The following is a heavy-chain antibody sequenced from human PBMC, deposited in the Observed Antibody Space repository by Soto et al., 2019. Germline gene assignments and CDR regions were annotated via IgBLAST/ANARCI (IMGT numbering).Heavy chain of an antibody. CDR3: ATHGLGVSSPPYFDY. V-gene: IGHV1-69*01. CDR2: LVPLFGTT. J-gene: IGHJ4*02. CDR1: GGTFSGYV. D-gene: IGHD3-16*01. Sequence: QLVQSGSEVKKPGSSLKVSCQASGGTFSGYVVTWVRQAPGQGLEWMGELVPLFGTTNYAQRFSGRITITAEESTSTAYMERRTLRSDDTAVYYCATHGLGVSSPPYFDYWGQGTLVTVSS.